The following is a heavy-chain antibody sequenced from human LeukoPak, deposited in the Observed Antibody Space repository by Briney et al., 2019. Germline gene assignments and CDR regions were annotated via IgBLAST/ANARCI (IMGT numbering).Heavy chain of an antibody. V-gene: IGHV3-20*04. Sequence: GGSLRLSCAASGFTFDDYGMSWVRQAPGKGLEWVSGINWNGGSTGCADSVKGRFTISRDNAKNSLYLQMNSLRAEDTALYYCARVSDCSSTSCHTYYYYMDVWGKGTTVTVSS. CDR1: GFTFDDYG. D-gene: IGHD2-2*01. CDR3: ARVSDCSSTSCHTYYYYMDV. CDR2: INWNGGST. J-gene: IGHJ6*03.